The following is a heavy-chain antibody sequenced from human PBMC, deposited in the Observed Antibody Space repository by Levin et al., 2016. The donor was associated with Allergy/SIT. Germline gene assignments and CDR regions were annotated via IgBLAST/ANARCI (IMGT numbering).Heavy chain of an antibody. CDR3: ARARHYDIRPYNWFDP. D-gene: IGHD3-9*01. Sequence: SVKVSCKASGGTFSSYVISWVRQAPGQGLEWMGGIIPIFSTANYAQKFQGRVTITADESTSTAYMELSSLRSEDTAVYYCARARHYDIRPYNWFDPWGQGTLVTVSS. CDR2: IIPIFSTA. J-gene: IGHJ5*02. CDR1: GGTFSSYV. V-gene: IGHV1-69*13.